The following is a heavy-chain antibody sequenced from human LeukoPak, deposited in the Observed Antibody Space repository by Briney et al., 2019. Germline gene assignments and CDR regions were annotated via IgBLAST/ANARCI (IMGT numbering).Heavy chain of an antibody. V-gene: IGHV4-39*01. CDR1: GGSISSSSYY. Sequence: SETLSLTCTVSGGSISSSSYYWGWIRQPPGKGLEWIGSIYYSGSTYYNPSLKSRVTISVDTSKNQFSLKLSSVTAADTAVYYCARGLGYCSSTSCPKRTGANWFDPWGQGTLVTVSS. D-gene: IGHD2-2*01. J-gene: IGHJ5*02. CDR2: IYYSGST. CDR3: ARGLGYCSSTSCPKRTGANWFDP.